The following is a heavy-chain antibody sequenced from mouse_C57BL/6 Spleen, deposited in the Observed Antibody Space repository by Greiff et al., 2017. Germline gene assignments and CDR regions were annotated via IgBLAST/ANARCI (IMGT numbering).Heavy chain of an antibody. J-gene: IGHJ3*01. CDR1: GYTFTSYW. CDR3: AREGITTVKKGTWFAY. V-gene: IGHV1-61*01. D-gene: IGHD1-1*01. Sequence: QVQLQQPGAELVRPGSSVKLSCTASGYTFTSYWMDWVKQRPGQGLERIGNIYPSDSETHSNQQFKDKATLTVDKSSSTASRQIRSLMSVDSAVYYGAREGITTVKKGTWFAYWGQGTLVTVSA. CDR2: IYPSDSET.